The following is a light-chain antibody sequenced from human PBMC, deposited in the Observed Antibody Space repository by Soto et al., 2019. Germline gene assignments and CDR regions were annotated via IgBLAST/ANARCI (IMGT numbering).Light chain of an antibody. V-gene: IGKV1-5*01. CDR3: QQYDSYCT. J-gene: IGKJ4*01. CDR1: QSISRW. Sequence: DIQLTQSHYTLSACLGERVTITCRASQSISRWLAWNQQKPGKAPKVLIWDASSLQRGVPSRFSGSGSGTEFTLTISSLQPDDSATYYCQQYDSYCTFGGGTKVDIK. CDR2: DAS.